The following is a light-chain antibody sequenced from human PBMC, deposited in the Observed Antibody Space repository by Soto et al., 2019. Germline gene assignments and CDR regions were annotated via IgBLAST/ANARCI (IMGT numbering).Light chain of an antibody. V-gene: IGKV3-11*01. CDR3: QQRSEWPLT. CDR2: DAS. CDR1: QSVSSY. J-gene: IGKJ4*01. Sequence: EIVLTQSPATLSLSPGERATLSCRASQSVSSYLAWYQQKPGQAPRPLIYDASNRATGIPARFSGSGSGTDFTLTISSLEPEDFAVYYCQQRSEWPLTFGGGTKVEIK.